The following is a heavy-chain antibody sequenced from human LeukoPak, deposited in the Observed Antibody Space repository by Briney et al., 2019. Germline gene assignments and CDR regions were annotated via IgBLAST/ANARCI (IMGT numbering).Heavy chain of an antibody. CDR3: ARAPGGYSYFDY. CDR2: IAPISGTP. CDR1: GGTFTHYV. J-gene: IGHJ4*02. D-gene: IGHD5-18*01. V-gene: IGHV1-69*05. Sequence: ASVKVSCKASGGTFTHYVISWVRQAPGQGLEWMGGIAPISGTPMYAQRFQGRVTMTRDTSTSTVYMELSSLRSEDTAVYYCARAPGGYSYFDYWGQGTLVTVSS.